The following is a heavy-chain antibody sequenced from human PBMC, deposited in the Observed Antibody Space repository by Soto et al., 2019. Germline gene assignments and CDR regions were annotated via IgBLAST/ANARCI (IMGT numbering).Heavy chain of an antibody. CDR3: TRLLPGGTTAIDY. D-gene: IGHD2-8*02. CDR1: GFTFGGSA. Sequence: GGSLRLSCAASGFTFGGSAMHWVRQASGKGLEWVGRIRSKANSYATAYAASVKGRFTISRDDSKNTAYLQMNSLKTEDTAVYYCTRLLPGGTTAIDYWGQGTLVTVSS. CDR2: IRSKANSYAT. J-gene: IGHJ4*02. V-gene: IGHV3-73*01.